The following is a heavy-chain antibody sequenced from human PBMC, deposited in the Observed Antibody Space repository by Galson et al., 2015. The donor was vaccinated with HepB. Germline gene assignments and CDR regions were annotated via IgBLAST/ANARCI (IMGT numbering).Heavy chain of an antibody. CDR2: ISGYSGDT. CDR3: ARVGMTSYYFDY. V-gene: IGHV1-18*01. Sequence: SVKVSCKASGYTFSTYSIMWLRQAPGQGLETVGWISGYSGDTKYAQTFQGRVTMTTDTSTSTAYMDLRGLTSDDTAVYYCARVGMTSYYFDYWGQGTLVTVSS. J-gene: IGHJ4*02. D-gene: IGHD1-14*01. CDR1: GYTFSTYS.